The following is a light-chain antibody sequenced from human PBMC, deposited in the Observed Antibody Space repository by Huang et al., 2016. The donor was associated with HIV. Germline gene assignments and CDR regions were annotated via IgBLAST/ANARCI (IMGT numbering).Light chain of an antibody. V-gene: IGKV3-15*01. Sequence: EIVMTQSPAILSVSPGERATLSCRASQSVGRNLAWYQHKPGQAPRLIMYGASTRGTGVPARFSGSGSGTEFTLTIIGLQSEDFAVYFCQQYNHWLALTFGGGTKVDIK. CDR1: QSVGRN. CDR2: GAS. CDR3: QQYNHWLALT. J-gene: IGKJ4*01.